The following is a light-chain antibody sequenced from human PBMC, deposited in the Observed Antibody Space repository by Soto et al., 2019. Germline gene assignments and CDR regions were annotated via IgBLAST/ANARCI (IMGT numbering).Light chain of an antibody. CDR2: DAS. CDR1: ETISSW. CDR3: QEYESHLRT. J-gene: IGKJ1*01. V-gene: IGKV1-5*01. Sequence: DILMTQSPSTLSASVGDRITITCRASETISSWLAWYQQKSGKAPKLLIYDASTLESGVPSRFSGSGFGTEFSLTISSLQPDDFATYYCQEYESHLRTFGPGTKVEIK.